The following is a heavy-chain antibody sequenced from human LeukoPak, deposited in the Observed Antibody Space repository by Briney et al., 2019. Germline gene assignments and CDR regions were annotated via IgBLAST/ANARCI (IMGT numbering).Heavy chain of an antibody. Sequence: GGSLRLSWAASGFTFSSYGMHWVRQAPGKGLGWVAFIRYYGSNKYYADSVKGRFTISRDNSKNTLYLQMNSLRAEETAVYYCAKDTGVAAAGSAFDIWGQGTMVTVSS. CDR2: IRYYGSNK. CDR3: AKDTGVAAAGSAFDI. D-gene: IGHD6-13*01. V-gene: IGHV3-30*02. CDR1: GFTFSSYG. J-gene: IGHJ3*02.